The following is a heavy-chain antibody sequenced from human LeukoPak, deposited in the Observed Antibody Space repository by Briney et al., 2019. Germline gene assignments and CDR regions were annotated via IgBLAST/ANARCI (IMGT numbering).Heavy chain of an antibody. Sequence: ASVKVACKTSGYIFTPHHIHWMRQAPGQGLELLGWVSAANNPEYSQKFQGRVVITRDASATTSYLELNSLRSEDTAIYYCAMSVEMPPIPSFDFWGQGTLVTVSS. CDR3: AMSVEMPPIPSFDF. CDR2: VSAANNP. J-gene: IGHJ4*02. D-gene: IGHD5-24*01. V-gene: IGHV1-3*01. CDR1: GYIFTPHH.